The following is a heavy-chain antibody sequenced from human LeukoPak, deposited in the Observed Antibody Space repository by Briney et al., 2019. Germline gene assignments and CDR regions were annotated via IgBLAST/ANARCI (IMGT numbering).Heavy chain of an antibody. D-gene: IGHD6-19*01. J-gene: IGHJ4*02. Sequence: PGGSLRLSCAASGFTFSSYAMHWVRQAPGKGLEYVSAISSNGGSTYYANSVKGRFTISRDNSKNTLYLQMGSLRAEDMAVYYCARGHSSGWYYLDYFDYWGQGTLVTVSS. CDR3: ARGHSSGWYYLDYFDY. CDR1: GFTFSSYA. V-gene: IGHV3-64*01. CDR2: ISSNGGST.